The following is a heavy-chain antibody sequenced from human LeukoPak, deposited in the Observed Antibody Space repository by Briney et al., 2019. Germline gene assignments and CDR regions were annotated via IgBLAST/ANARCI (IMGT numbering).Heavy chain of an antibody. Sequence: VASVTVSCKASGYSFTSYGMNWVRQAPGQGLEWMGWINTYTGNPTYAQGFTGRFVFPLDTSVSTAYLQISSLKAEDTAVYYCARVRSSWDFDYWGQGTLVTVSS. J-gene: IGHJ4*02. CDR2: INTYTGNP. V-gene: IGHV7-4-1*02. CDR3: ARVRSSWDFDY. D-gene: IGHD6-13*01. CDR1: GYSFTSYG.